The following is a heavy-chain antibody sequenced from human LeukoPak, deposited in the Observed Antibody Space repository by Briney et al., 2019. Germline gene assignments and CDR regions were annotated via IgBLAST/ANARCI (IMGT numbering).Heavy chain of an antibody. Sequence: GGSLRLSCSASGFTFSAYAMYWVRQAPGKGLEYVSGISNNGGSSFHADSVKGRFTISRDNSKSMLYLQMSSLRAEDTAVYYCVKITSVTGGDCWGQGTRLTVSS. J-gene: IGHJ4*02. CDR1: GFTFSAYA. V-gene: IGHV3-64D*09. CDR3: VKITSVTGGDC. CDR2: ISNNGGSS. D-gene: IGHD1-1*01.